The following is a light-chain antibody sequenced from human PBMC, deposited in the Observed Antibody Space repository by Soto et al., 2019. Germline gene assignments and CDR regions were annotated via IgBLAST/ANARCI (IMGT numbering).Light chain of an antibody. V-gene: IGLV2-14*01. Sequence: QSALTQPASVSGSPGQSVTISCAGSSNDIGEYNYVSWYQQHPGEAPKVVIYEVSSRPSGSSNRFSGSKSGNTASLTISGLQADDEADYYCSSYTNSRTLVFGTGTQVTVL. CDR3: SSYTNSRTLV. CDR2: EVS. J-gene: IGLJ1*01. CDR1: SNDIGEYNY.